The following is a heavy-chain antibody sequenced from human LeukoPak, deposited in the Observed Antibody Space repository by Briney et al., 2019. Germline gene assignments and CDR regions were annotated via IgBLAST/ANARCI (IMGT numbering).Heavy chain of an antibody. CDR3: TREGVYSPDPTSYHRLPFDI. Sequence: SVKVSCKASGDNFSSYVITWVRQAPGQGLEWMGRIIPTLDVANFAQKSKGRVTITADKFTNTAHLELSSLRSEDTAVYFCTREGVYSPDPTSYHRLPFDIWGKGTVVIVSS. CDR2: IIPTLDVA. V-gene: IGHV1-69*04. J-gene: IGHJ3*02. D-gene: IGHD3-16*02. CDR1: GDNFSSYV.